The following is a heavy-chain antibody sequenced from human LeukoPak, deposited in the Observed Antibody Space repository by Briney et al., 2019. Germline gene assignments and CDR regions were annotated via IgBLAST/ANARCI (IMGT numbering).Heavy chain of an antibody. V-gene: IGHV3-23*01. CDR2: ISGSGGST. CDR1: GFTFSNYG. CDR3: AKGPALVVVTEIDY. J-gene: IGHJ4*02. Sequence: GGSLRLSCAASGFTFSNYGMSWVRQAPGKGLEWVSSISGSGGSTYYADSVKGRFTISRDNSKNTMYLQMSSLRAEDAAVYYCAKGPALVVVTEIDYWGQGTLVTVSS. D-gene: IGHD2-21*02.